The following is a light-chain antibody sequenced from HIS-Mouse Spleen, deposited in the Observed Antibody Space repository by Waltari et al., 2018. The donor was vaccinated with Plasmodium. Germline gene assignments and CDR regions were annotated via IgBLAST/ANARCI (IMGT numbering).Light chain of an antibody. V-gene: IGLV2-23*01. CDR2: EGS. CDR3: CSYAGSSTWV. CDR1: RSGLGSYNL. Sequence: QSALTQPPSVSGVPGPSITNSCTGTRSGLGSYNLGSWYQQHPGKAPNLMIYEGSKRPSGVSNRFSGSKSGNTASLTISGLQAEDEADYYCCSYAGSSTWVFGGGTKLTVL. J-gene: IGLJ3*02.